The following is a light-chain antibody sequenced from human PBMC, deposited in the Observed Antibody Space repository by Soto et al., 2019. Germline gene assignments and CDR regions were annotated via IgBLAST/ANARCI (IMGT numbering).Light chain of an antibody. CDR1: QSVSSY. J-gene: IGKJ1*01. CDR3: QMRSNWPTWT. CDR2: DAS. V-gene: IGKV3-11*01. Sequence: EIVLTQSPATLALSPGERATLSCRASQSVSSYLAWYQQKPGQASRLLIYDASNRATGIPARFSGSGSGTDFTLTISSLEPEDFAVYNCQMRSNWPTWTGRRGTNLEIK.